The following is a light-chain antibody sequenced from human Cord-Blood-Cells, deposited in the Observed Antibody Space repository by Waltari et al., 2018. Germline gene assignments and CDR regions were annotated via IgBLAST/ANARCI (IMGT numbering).Light chain of an antibody. V-gene: IGKV2-28*01. CDR2: LGS. J-gene: IGKJ2*01. CDR1: QSLLHSNGYNY. Sequence: DIVMTQSPLSLPVTPGEPASISCRSSQSLLHSNGYNYLDWYLQKPGQSPQLLIYLGSNRASGVPDRFSGSGSGTDFTLKISRVEAEDVGVYYYMQALQTPHFGQGTKLEIK. CDR3: MQALQTPH.